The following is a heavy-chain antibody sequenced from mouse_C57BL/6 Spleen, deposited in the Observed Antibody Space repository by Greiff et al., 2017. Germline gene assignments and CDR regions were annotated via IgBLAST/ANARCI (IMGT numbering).Heavy chain of an antibody. CDR2: IYPGSGST. Sequence: VQLQQPGAELVKPGASVKMSCKASGYTFTSYWITWVKQRPGQGLEWIGDIYPGSGSTNYNEKFKSKATLPVDTSSSTAYLQLSSLTSEDSAVYYCASLSTVAYYALDYWGQGTSVTVAS. CDR1: GYTFTSYW. CDR3: ASLSTVAYYALDY. J-gene: IGHJ4*01. V-gene: IGHV1-55*01. D-gene: IGHD1-1*01.